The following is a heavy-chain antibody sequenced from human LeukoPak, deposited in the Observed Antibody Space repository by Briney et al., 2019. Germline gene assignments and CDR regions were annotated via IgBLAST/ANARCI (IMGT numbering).Heavy chain of an antibody. Sequence: SQALSLTCTVSGGSISSGGYYWSLIRQHPGKGLEWIGYIYYSGSTYYNPSLKSRVTISVGTSKNQFYVKLSSVTAADTAVYYCARDVSYPTLYYYYGMDVWGQGTTVTVSS. CDR1: GGSISSGGYY. CDR2: IYYSGST. V-gene: IGHV4-31*03. J-gene: IGHJ6*02. D-gene: IGHD3-16*02. CDR3: ARDVSYPTLYYYYGMDV.